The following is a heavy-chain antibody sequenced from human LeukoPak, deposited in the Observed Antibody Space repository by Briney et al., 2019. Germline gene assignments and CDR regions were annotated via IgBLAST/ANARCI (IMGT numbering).Heavy chain of an antibody. V-gene: IGHV5-51*01. Sequence: GESLKISCKGFGYNFASYWIGWVRQMPGKGLEWMGIIYVGDSDSRYSPSFQGQVTMSVDKSTSTAYLQWSSLKASDTALYYCARHIPSNLYYYASGSSSADYFDYWGQGTLVTVSS. D-gene: IGHD3-10*01. CDR3: ARHIPSNLYYYASGSSSADYFDY. CDR2: IYVGDSDS. CDR1: GYNFASYW. J-gene: IGHJ4*02.